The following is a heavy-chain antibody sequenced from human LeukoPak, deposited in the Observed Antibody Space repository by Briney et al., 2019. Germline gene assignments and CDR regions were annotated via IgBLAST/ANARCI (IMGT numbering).Heavy chain of an antibody. CDR2: INHSGST. CDR1: GGSFSGYY. D-gene: IGHD3-10*01. J-gene: IGHJ5*02. CDR3: AGGVYGSGSYYNVFVAWFDP. V-gene: IGHV4-34*01. Sequence: SETLSLTCAVYGGSFSGYYWSWIRQPPGKGLEWIGEINHSGSTNYNPSLKSRVTISVDTSKNQFSLKLSSVTAADTAVYYCAGGVYGSGSYYNVFVAWFDPWGQGTLVTVSS.